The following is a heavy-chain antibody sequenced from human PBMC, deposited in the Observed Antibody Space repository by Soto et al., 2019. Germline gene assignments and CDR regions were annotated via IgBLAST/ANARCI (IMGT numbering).Heavy chain of an antibody. Sequence: QVQLVESGGGVVQPGRSLRLSCAASGFTFSLYGMHWVRQAPGKGLEWVAVTSYDGSNKYYADSVKGRFTISRDNSKNTLYLQMNSLRVEDTAVYYCAQYSGYSGYDVYDYYYGMDVWGQGTTVAVSS. J-gene: IGHJ6*02. CDR1: GFTFSLYG. V-gene: IGHV3-30*18. D-gene: IGHD5-12*01. CDR3: AQYSGYSGYDVYDYYYGMDV. CDR2: TSYDGSNK.